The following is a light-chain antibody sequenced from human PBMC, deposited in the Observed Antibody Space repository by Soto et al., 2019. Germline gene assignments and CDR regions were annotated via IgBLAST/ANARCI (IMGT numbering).Light chain of an antibody. Sequence: QLVLTQLPSASASLGASVKLTCTLSSGHSSYTIAWHQQQPQKGPRYLMKLNSDGSYTKGDGVPDRFSGSSSGAERYLTISSLQSDDEADYYCQTWGTGTWVFGGGTKLTVL. CDR3: QTWGTGTWV. CDR2: LNSDGSY. V-gene: IGLV4-69*01. CDR1: SGHSSYT. J-gene: IGLJ3*02.